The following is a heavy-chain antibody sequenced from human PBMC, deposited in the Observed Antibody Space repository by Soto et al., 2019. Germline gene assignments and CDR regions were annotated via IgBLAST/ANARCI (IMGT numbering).Heavy chain of an antibody. CDR2: IIPIFGTA. D-gene: IGHD2-21*02. Sequence: QVQLVQSGAEVKKPGSSVKVSCKASGGTFSSYAISWVRQAPGQGLEWMGGIIPIFGTANYAQKVQGRVTITADESTSTAYMELSSLRSEDTAVYYGARDRVPPHIVVVTYAFDIGGQGTMVTVSS. J-gene: IGHJ3*02. V-gene: IGHV1-69*01. CDR1: GGTFSSYA. CDR3: ARDRVPPHIVVVTYAFDI.